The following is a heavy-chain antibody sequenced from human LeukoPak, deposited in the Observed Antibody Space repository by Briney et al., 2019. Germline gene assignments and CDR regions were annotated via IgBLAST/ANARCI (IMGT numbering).Heavy chain of an antibody. CDR1: GGSISSGGYS. CDR3: ASSTKYYYGSGSYYNYFDY. J-gene: IGHJ4*02. D-gene: IGHD3-10*01. Sequence: SQTLSLTCAVSGGSISSGGYSWSWIRQPPGKGLEWIGYIYHSGSTYYNPSLKSRVTISVDRPKNQFSLKLSSVTAADTAVYYSASSTKYYYGSGSYYNYFDYWGQGTLVTVSS. CDR2: IYHSGST. V-gene: IGHV4-30-2*01.